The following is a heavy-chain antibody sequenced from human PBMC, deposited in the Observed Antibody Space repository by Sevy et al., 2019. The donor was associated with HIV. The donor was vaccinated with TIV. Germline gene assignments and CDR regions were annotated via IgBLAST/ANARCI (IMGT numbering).Heavy chain of an antibody. V-gene: IGHV3-7*01. CDR3: AHGTFGRFES. Sequence: GGSLRLSCAASGFTFSANWMNWVRQAPGKGLEWVANIKGDGSDKHYVDSVEGQFTISRDNAKNLLELQMNSLRFEDTAVDDWAHGTFGRFESWGQGTLVTVSS. J-gene: IGHJ4*02. D-gene: IGHD3-16*01. CDR2: IKGDGSDK. CDR1: GFTFSANW.